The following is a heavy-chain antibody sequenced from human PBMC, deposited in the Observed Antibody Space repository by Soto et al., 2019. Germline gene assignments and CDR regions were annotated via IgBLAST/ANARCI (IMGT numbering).Heavy chain of an antibody. D-gene: IGHD2-15*01. CDR1: GFTFSNYG. J-gene: IGHJ2*01. CDR2: IWHDGSNK. CDR3: ARGADCSGGSCFWGYFDL. Sequence: QVQLVESGGGVVQPGRSLRLSCAASGFTFSNYGMHWVRQDPGKGLERVAVIWHDGSNKNYADSVKGPFTISRDNSKNTLYLQMNSLRAEDTAVYYCARGADCSGGSCFWGYFDLWGRGTLVTVSS. V-gene: IGHV3-33*01.